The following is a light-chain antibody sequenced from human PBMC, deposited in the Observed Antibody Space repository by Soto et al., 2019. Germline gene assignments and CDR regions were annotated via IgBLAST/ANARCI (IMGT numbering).Light chain of an antibody. CDR2: AAS. J-gene: IGKJ3*01. CDR1: QGISSY. V-gene: IGKV1-9*01. CDR3: QRFNTYPFT. Sequence: DIQLTQSPSFLSASVGDRVTITCRASQGISSYLAWYQQKPGKAPKLLIYAASTLQSGVPSRFSGRRSGTEFTLTISSLQHEDFAIYYCQRFNTYPFTFGPGTKVDIK.